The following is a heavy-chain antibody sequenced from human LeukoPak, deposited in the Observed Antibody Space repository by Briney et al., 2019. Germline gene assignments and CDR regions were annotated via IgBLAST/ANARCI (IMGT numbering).Heavy chain of an antibody. Sequence: PSETLSLTCTVSDDSITMYYWSWIRQPPGKGLEWIGYIYYSGSTNYNPSLKSRVTISVDMSKNQFSLKLSSVTAADTAVYYCARAWGDSSSWYAEPNAFDIWGQGTMVTVSS. CDR2: IYYSGST. CDR1: DDSITMYY. D-gene: IGHD6-13*01. CDR3: ARAWGDSSSWYAEPNAFDI. J-gene: IGHJ3*02. V-gene: IGHV4-59*01.